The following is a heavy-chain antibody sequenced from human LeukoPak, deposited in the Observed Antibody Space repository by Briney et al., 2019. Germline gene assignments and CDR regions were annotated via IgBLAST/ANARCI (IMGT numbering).Heavy chain of an antibody. J-gene: IGHJ4*02. CDR3: ARNHGDY. CDR1: GFTFRDCY. CDR2: ISPDDTDV. D-gene: IGHD1-14*01. V-gene: IGHV3-11*04. Sequence: GVSLGLSCVASGFTFRDCYMSWVRQAPGKGLECVSYISPDDTDVDYADSLKGRFTISRDNAKNSLFLQLNSLRADDTAVYYCARNHGDYWGQGTVVTVPS.